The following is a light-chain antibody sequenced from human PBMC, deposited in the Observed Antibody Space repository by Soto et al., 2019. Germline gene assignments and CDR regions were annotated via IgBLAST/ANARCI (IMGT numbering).Light chain of an antibody. CDR2: GNS. Sequence: QSVLTQPPAVFGAPGQRVTISCTGSSSNIGAHYDVHWYQQLPGTAPKLLIYGNSNRPSGVPDRFSGSKSGTSASLAITGLQDEDEADYYCQSYDNSMSVYVFGTGNEVTVL. CDR1: SSNIGAHYD. V-gene: IGLV1-40*01. CDR3: QSYDNSMSVYV. J-gene: IGLJ1*01.